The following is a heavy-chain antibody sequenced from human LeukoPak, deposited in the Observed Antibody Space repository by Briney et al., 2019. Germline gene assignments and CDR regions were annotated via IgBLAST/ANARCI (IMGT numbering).Heavy chain of an antibody. V-gene: IGHV3-30*18. CDR1: GFIFDTYG. D-gene: IGHD1-1*01. CDR3: AKEKAIATINYGLDV. J-gene: IGHJ6*02. CDR2: IAYDGSNK. Sequence: GRSLRLSCAASGFIFDTYGMLWVRQAPGKGLEWVAVIAYDGSNKVYADSVKGRFTISGDNSKNTLYLQMNSLRGEDTAVYYCAKEKAIATINYGLDVWGQGTTVTVSS.